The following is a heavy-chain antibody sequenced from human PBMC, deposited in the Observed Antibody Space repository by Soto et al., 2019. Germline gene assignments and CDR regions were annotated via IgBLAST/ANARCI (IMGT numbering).Heavy chain of an antibody. J-gene: IGHJ6*03. D-gene: IGHD7-27*01. Sequence: GGSLRLSCTASGFTFGDYAMSWFRQAPGKGLEWVGFIRSKAYGGTSEYAASVKGRFTISRDDSKSIAYLQMNSLKTEDTAVYYCTRVTGARGYYYMDVWGKGTTVTVSS. CDR2: IRSKAYGGTS. CDR3: TRVTGARGYYYMDV. V-gene: IGHV3-49*03. CDR1: GFTFGDYA.